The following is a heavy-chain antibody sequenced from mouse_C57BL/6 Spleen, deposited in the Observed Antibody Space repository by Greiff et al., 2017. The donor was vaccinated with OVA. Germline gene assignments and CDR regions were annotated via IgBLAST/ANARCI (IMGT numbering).Heavy chain of an antibody. CDR3: ARAYYYGSSYYFDY. D-gene: IGHD1-1*01. J-gene: IGHJ2*01. CDR1: GYTFTDYN. V-gene: IGHV1-18*01. Sequence: VQLQQSGPELVKPGASVKIPCKASGYTFTDYNMDWVKQSHGKSLEWIGDINPNNGGTIYNQKFKGEATLTVDKSSSTAYMELRSLTSEDTAVYYCARAYYYGSSYYFDYWGQGTTLTVSS. CDR2: INPNNGGT.